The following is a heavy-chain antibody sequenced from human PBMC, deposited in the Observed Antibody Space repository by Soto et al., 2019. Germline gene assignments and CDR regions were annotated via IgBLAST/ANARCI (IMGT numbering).Heavy chain of an antibody. CDR3: ARDLPWLANNYYYYGMDV. CDR1: GYTFTAYY. V-gene: IGHV1-2*04. Sequence: ASVKVSCKASGYTFTAYYMHWLRQAPGQGLEWMGWINPNSGGTNYAQKFQGWVTMTRDTSISTAYMELSRLRSDDTAVYYCARDLPWLANNYYYYGMDVWGQGTTVTVSS. J-gene: IGHJ6*02. CDR2: INPNSGGT. D-gene: IGHD6-19*01.